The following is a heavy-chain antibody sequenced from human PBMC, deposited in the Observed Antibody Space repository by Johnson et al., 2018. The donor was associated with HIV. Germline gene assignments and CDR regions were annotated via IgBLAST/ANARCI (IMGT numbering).Heavy chain of an antibody. CDR2: IWDDGSNK. D-gene: IGHD3-3*01. Sequence: VQLVESGGGVVQPGRSLRLSCAASGFTFSSYGMHWVRQAPGKGLEWVAVIWDDGSNKYYAAYVKGRFTISRDNSKNTLYLQMNSLRAEDTAVYYCTKGRIFGVVMEAFDIWGQGTMVTVSS. CDR1: GFTFSSYG. CDR3: TKGRIFGVVMEAFDI. V-gene: IGHV3-33*06. J-gene: IGHJ3*02.